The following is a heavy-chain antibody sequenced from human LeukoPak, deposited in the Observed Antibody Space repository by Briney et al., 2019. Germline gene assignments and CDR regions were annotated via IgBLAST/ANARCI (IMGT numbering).Heavy chain of an antibody. V-gene: IGHV3-23*01. D-gene: IGHD2-15*01. CDR1: GFTFSSYA. Sequence: GGSLRLSCAASGFTFSSYAMSWVRQAPGKGLEWVSAISGSGGSTYYADSVKGRFTISRDNSKNTLYLQMNSLRAEDTAVYYCATKDIVVVVAARAFDILGQGTMVTVSS. CDR2: ISGSGGST. CDR3: ATKDIVVVVAARAFDI. J-gene: IGHJ3*02.